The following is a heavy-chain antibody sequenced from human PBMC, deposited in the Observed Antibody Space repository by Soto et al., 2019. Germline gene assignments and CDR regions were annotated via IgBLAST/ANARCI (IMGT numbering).Heavy chain of an antibody. D-gene: IGHD3-22*01. J-gene: IGHJ4*02. CDR3: AKTNYYYDSSGYHDY. CDR1: GFTFSSYG. CDR2: ISYDGSNK. Sequence: GGSLRLSCAASGFTFSSYGMHWVRQAPGKGLEWVAVISYDGSNKYYADSVKGRFTISRDNSKNTLYLQMNSLRAEDTAVYYCAKTNYYYDSSGYHDYWGQGTLVTVSS. V-gene: IGHV3-30*18.